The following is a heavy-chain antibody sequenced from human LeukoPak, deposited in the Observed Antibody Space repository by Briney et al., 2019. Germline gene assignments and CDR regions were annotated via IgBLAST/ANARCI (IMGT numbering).Heavy chain of an antibody. CDR2: FDPEDGET. CDR3: ATVEKTYYYDSSGYGNFDY. Sequence: GASVKVSCKASGYTFTGYYMHWVRQAPGQGLEWMGGFDPEDGETIYAQKFQGRVTMTEDTSTDTAYMELSSLRSEDTAVYYCATVEKTYYYDSSGYGNFDYWGQGTLVTVSS. V-gene: IGHV1-24*01. D-gene: IGHD3-22*01. J-gene: IGHJ4*02. CDR1: GYTFTGYY.